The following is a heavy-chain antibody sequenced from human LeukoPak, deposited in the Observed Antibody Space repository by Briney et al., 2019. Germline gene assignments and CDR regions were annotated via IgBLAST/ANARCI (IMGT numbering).Heavy chain of an antibody. CDR3: ARDRGDIVVVPAAKFDY. D-gene: IGHD2-2*01. J-gene: IGHJ4*02. V-gene: IGHV3-21*01. Sequence: PGGSLRLSCTVSGFTVSSYSMNWVRQAPGKGLEWVSSISSSSSYIYYADSVKGRFTISRDNAKNSLYLQMNSLRAEDTAVYYCARDRGDIVVVPAAKFDYWGQGTLVTVSS. CDR2: ISSSSSYI. CDR1: GFTVSSYS.